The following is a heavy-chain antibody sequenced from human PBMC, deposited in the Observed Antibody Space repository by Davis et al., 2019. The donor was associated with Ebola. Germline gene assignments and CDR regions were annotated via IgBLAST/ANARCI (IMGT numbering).Heavy chain of an antibody. CDR1: GFTFSDHG. V-gene: IGHV3-30*03. J-gene: IGHJ4*02. D-gene: IGHD6-25*01. Sequence: GESLKISCAASGFTFSDHGMHWVRRAPGKGLEWVAVISSRGDTDYYADSVKGRFTISRDNSKNMMYLQMNNLRAEDTAVYYCARSGGWGQGILVTVSS. CDR3: ARSGG. CDR2: ISSRGDTD.